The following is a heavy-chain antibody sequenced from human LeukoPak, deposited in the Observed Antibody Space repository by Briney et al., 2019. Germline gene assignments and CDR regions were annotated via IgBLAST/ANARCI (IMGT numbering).Heavy chain of an antibody. Sequence: GSLRLSCAASGFTFSSYWMTWVRQTPGKGLEWVANIKQDGSEEYYVDSVKGRFTISRDNAKNSLYLQMNSLRAEDTAVYYCARPLGYCSGGSCYPFDSWGQGTLVTVSS. CDR1: GFTFSSYW. V-gene: IGHV3-7*03. CDR3: ARPLGYCSGGSCYPFDS. D-gene: IGHD2-15*01. CDR2: IKQDGSEE. J-gene: IGHJ4*02.